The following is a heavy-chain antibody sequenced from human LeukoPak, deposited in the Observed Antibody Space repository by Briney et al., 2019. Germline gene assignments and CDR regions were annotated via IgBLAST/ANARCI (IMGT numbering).Heavy chain of an antibody. CDR3: ARSGSGYDYEGYFDY. V-gene: IGHV4-34*01. J-gene: IGHJ4*02. Sequence: KPSETLSLTCAVYGGSFSGYYWSWIRQPPGKGLEWIGEINHSGNTNYNPSLKSRVTISVNTSKNQFSLKLSSVTAADTAVYYCARSGSGYDYEGYFDYWGQGTLVTVSS. CDR2: INHSGNT. D-gene: IGHD5-12*01. CDR1: GGSFSGYY.